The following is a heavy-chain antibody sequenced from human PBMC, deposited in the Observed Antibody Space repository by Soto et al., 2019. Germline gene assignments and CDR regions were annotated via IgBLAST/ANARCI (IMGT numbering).Heavy chain of an antibody. J-gene: IGHJ6*02. CDR1: GGSVSSGNYY. CDR2: IYYSGST. V-gene: IGHV4-61*01. CDR3: ARSYDSSGYYYYAMDV. D-gene: IGHD3-22*01. Sequence: QVQLQESGPGLVKPSETLSLTCTVSGGSVSSGNYYWNWIRQTPGKGLEWIGYIYYSGSTKYNPSLKSRVTISVDRPKNPFSLKLSSVTAADTAVYYCARSYDSSGYYYYAMDVWGQGTTVTVSS.